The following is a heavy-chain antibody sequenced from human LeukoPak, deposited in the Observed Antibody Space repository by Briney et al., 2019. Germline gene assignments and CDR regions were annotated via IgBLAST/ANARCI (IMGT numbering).Heavy chain of an antibody. CDR3: ARRGPPNMVRGVITWFDP. Sequence: SETLSLTCTVSGGSISSSSYYWGWLRQPPGKGLEWIGSIYYSGSTYYNPSLKSRVTISVDTSKNQFSLKLSSVTAADTAVYYCARRGPPNMVRGVITWFDPWGQGTLVTVSS. V-gene: IGHV4-39*01. J-gene: IGHJ5*02. D-gene: IGHD3-10*01. CDR1: GGSISSSSYY. CDR2: IYYSGST.